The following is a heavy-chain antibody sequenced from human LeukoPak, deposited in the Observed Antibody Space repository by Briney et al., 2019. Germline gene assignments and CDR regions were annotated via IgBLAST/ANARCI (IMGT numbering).Heavy chain of an antibody. CDR2: INPGGSSI. D-gene: IGHD1-14*01. V-gene: IGHV3-74*01. CDR1: GFTFSSYW. Sequence: GGSLRLSCAASGFTFSSYWMHWVRRVPGKGLVWVARINPGGSSITYADSVKGRFTISRGNAKNTLYLQMDSLRAEDTGVYYCARSNQADDYWGQGTLVTVSS. J-gene: IGHJ4*02. CDR3: ARSNQADDY.